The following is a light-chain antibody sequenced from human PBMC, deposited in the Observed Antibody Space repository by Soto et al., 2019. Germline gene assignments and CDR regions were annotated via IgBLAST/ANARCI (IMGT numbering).Light chain of an antibody. Sequence: QSALTQPRSVSGSPGQSVTISCTGTSSDVGAYNYVSWYQQSPGKAPQLMIYDVTKRPSGVPDRFSGSKSGNTASLTISGLQAEDEADYYSCSYVGSYTFFFGNWTKFTVL. CDR2: DVT. V-gene: IGLV2-11*01. J-gene: IGLJ1*01. CDR3: CSYVGSYTFF. CDR1: SSDVGAYNY.